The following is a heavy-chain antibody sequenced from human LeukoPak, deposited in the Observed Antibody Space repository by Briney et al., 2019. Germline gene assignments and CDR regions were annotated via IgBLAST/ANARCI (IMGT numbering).Heavy chain of an antibody. Sequence: GASVKVSCKASGYTFTSYDINWVRQATGQGLEWMGWMNPNSGNTGYAQKFQGRVTMTRNASISTAYMELSSLRSEDTAVYYCARVAYCGGDCYSRFDYWGQGTLVTVSS. CDR1: GYTFTSYD. J-gene: IGHJ4*02. V-gene: IGHV1-8*01. D-gene: IGHD2-21*02. CDR2: MNPNSGNT. CDR3: ARVAYCGGDCYSRFDY.